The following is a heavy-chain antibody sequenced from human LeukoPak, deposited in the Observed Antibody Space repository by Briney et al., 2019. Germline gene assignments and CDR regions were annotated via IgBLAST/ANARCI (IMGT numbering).Heavy chain of an antibody. V-gene: IGHV4-39*07. Sequence: PSETLSLTCTVSGGSISSSSYYWGWIRQPPGKGLEWIGSIYYSGSTYYNPSLKSRVTISVDTSKNQFSLKLSSVTAADTAVYYCAKVSYDYGDYFLGYYFDYWGQGTLVTVSS. CDR3: AKVSYDYGDYFLGYYFDY. CDR2: IYYSGST. CDR1: GGSISSSSYY. J-gene: IGHJ4*02. D-gene: IGHD4-17*01.